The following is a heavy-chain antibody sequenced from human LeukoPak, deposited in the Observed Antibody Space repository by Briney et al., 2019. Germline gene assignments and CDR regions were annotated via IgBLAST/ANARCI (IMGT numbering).Heavy chain of an antibody. CDR1: GFTFSSYT. CDR2: ISSSGGST. CDR3: ARGPTHDY. V-gene: IGHV3-64*01. J-gene: IGHJ4*02. Sequence: QPGGSLRLSCAASGFTFSSYTMHWVRQAPGKGLEYVSAISSSGGSTYYANSVKGRFTISRDNSKNTLFLQMGSLRAEDMAVYYCARGPTHDYWGQGTLVAVSS.